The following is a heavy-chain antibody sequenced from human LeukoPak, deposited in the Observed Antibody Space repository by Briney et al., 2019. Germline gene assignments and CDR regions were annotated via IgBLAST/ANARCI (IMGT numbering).Heavy chain of an antibody. CDR2: ISWNSGSI. J-gene: IGHJ4*02. CDR3: AKDIRFDGATPNFDY. D-gene: IGHD5-12*01. CDR1: GFTFDDYA. V-gene: IGHV3-9*01. Sequence: PGRSLRLSCAASGFTFDDYAMHWVRQAPGKGLEWVSGISWNSGSIGYADSVKGRFTISRDNAKNSLYLQMNSLRAEDTALYYCAKDIRFDGATPNFDYWGQGTLVTVSS.